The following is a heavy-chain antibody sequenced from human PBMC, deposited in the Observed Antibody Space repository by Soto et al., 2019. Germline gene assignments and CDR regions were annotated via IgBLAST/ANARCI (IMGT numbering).Heavy chain of an antibody. CDR1: GFTFDSYA. V-gene: IGHV3-9*01. J-gene: IGHJ4*02. D-gene: IGHD5-18*01. CDR3: AKELGGYSYGYELDY. CDR2: ISWNSGTK. Sequence: EVQLVDSGGGLVQPGRSLRLSCAASGFTFDSYAMHWVRQAPGKGLEWVSSISWNSGTKGYADSVKGRFTISRDNAKNCLYLQMDSLRADDTALYYCAKELGGYSYGYELDYWGQGTLVTVSS.